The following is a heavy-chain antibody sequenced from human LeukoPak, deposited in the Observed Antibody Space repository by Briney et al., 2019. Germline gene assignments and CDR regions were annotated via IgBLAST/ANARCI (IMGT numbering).Heavy chain of an antibody. V-gene: IGHV3-23*01. D-gene: IGHD3-22*01. CDR2: ISDTGGRT. Sequence: PGGTLRLTCAVSGITLSNYGMTWVRQAPGKGLEWVGGISDTGGRTNYADSVKGRFTISRDNPKNTLYLQRKSLRAEDTAVYFCAKRGVVIRVILVGFHKEAYYFDSWGQGALVTVSS. CDR1: GITLSNYG. J-gene: IGHJ4*02. CDR3: AKRGVVIRVILVGFHKEAYYFDS.